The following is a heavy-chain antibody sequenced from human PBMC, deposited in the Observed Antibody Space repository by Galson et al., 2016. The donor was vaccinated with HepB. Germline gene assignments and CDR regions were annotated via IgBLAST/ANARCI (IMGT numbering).Heavy chain of an antibody. Sequence: SLRLSCAASGFTFSSYWMNWVRQAPGKGLEWVAIIKQDGSAKYYVDSLKGRFTISRDNAKNSLYLQMSGLRADDTAVYYCAKTPKKGENGGLLDYWGQGILVTVSS. D-gene: IGHD2-15*01. V-gene: IGHV3-7*05. CDR2: IKQDGSAK. CDR3: AKTPKKGENGGLLDY. CDR1: GFTFSSYW. J-gene: IGHJ4*02.